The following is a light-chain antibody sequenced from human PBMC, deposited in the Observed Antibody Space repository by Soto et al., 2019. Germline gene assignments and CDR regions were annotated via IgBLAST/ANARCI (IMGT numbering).Light chain of an antibody. Sequence: EIVLTPSPATLSVSPGERATLSCRASQSVSGDLAWYHHKPGQAPRLLIYDASTRALDTPARFAGSGSGTEFTLTISSLQSEDFAVYFCQKYNNWPINCGQGTRLEIK. V-gene: IGKV3-15*01. J-gene: IGKJ5*01. CDR3: QKYNNWPIN. CDR2: DAS. CDR1: QSVSGD.